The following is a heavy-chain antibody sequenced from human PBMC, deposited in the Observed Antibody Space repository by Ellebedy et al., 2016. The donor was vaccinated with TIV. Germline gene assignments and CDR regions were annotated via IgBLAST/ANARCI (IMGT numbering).Heavy chain of an antibody. CDR2: IYYSGNT. J-gene: IGHJ4*02. CDR1: GGSISSNY. D-gene: IGHD1-26*01. V-gene: IGHV4-39*01. CDR3: ATPRMGATPY. Sequence: MPSETLSLTCTVSGGSISSNYWGWIRQPPGKGLEWIGSIYYSGNTYYNPSLRSRVTISVDTSRNQFSLNLSSVTAADTAVYYCATPRMGATPYWGQGSLVTVSS.